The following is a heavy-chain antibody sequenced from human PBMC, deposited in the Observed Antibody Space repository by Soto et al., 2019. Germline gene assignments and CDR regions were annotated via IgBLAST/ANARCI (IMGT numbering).Heavy chain of an antibody. Sequence: EVQLVESGGGLVKPGGSLRLSCAASGFIFSNYNMNWVRQAPGKGLEWVSSISTTSSYIYNADSVKGRFTISRDNAKNSVSLQMTSLRAEDTAVYYCARDGWVDYWGQGTLVTVSS. CDR2: ISTTSSYI. V-gene: IGHV3-21*01. CDR3: ARDGWVDY. J-gene: IGHJ4*02. D-gene: IGHD1-26*01. CDR1: GFIFSNYN.